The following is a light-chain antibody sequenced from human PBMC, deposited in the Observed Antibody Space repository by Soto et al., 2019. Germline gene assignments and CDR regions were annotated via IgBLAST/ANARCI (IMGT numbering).Light chain of an antibody. Sequence: QSALTQPASVSGSPGQSITISCTGTSSDVGGYNYVSWYQQHPGKAPKLMIYEVSYRPSGVSYRFSGSKSGNTASLTISGLQAEDEADYYCSSYTSSNTLYVFGTGTKLTVL. CDR1: SSDVGGYNY. CDR3: SSYTSSNTLYV. CDR2: EVS. J-gene: IGLJ1*01. V-gene: IGLV2-14*01.